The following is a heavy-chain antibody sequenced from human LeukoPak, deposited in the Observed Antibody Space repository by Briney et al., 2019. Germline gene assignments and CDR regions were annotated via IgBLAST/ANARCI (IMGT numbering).Heavy chain of an antibody. D-gene: IGHD2-2*01. CDR3: ARTQWVVVPAADAKPSYFDY. J-gene: IGHJ4*02. CDR1: GGTFSSYA. V-gene: IGHV1-69*13. CDR2: IIPIFGTA. Sequence: SVKVSCKASGGTFSSYAISWVRQAPGQGLEWMGGIIPIFGTANYAQKFQGRVTITADESTSTAYMELSSLRSEDTAVYYCARTQWVVVPAADAKPSYFDYWGQGTLVTVSS.